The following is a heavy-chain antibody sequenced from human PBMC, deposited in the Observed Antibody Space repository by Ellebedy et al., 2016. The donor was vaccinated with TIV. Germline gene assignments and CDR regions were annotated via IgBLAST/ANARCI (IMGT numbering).Heavy chain of an antibody. Sequence: AVSVKVSCKASGYTFTGYYMHWVRQAPGQGLEWMGWINPNTGGTNYAQKFQGRVTMTRDTSITRAYMELSSLRSDDTAVYYCARGDVWGSYPSDYWGQGTLVTVSS. V-gene: IGHV1-2*02. CDR1: GYTFTGYY. J-gene: IGHJ4*02. D-gene: IGHD3-16*02. CDR2: INPNTGGT. CDR3: ARGDVWGSYPSDY.